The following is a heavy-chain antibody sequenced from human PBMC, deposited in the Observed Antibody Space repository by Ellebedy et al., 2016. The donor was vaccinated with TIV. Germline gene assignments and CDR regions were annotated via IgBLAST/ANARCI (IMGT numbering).Heavy chain of an antibody. Sequence: PGGSLRLSCAASGFTFSSIAMSWVRQAPGKGLEWVATVTGGAASTYYTDSVKGRFTISRDNSKNTLYLKMKSLRAEDTDIHYCAKYRGARINNLVFEYWGHGAVVTVSS. V-gene: IGHV3-23*01. CDR2: VTGGAAST. D-gene: IGHD1-1*01. CDR1: GFTFSSIA. J-gene: IGHJ4*01. CDR3: AKYRGARINNLVFEY.